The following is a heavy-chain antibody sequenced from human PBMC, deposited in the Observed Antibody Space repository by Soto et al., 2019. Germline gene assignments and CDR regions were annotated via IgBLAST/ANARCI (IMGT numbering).Heavy chain of an antibody. CDR3: ARGGNSYYYDSSGYYTY. J-gene: IGHJ4*02. CDR2: INAGNGNT. V-gene: IGHV1-3*01. D-gene: IGHD3-22*01. Sequence: GASVKVSCKASGYTFTSYAMHWVRQAPGQRLEWMGWINAGNGNTKYSQKFQGRVTITRDTSAGTAYMELSSLRSEDTAVYYCARGGNSYYYDSSGYYTYWGQGTLVTVSS. CDR1: GYTFTSYA.